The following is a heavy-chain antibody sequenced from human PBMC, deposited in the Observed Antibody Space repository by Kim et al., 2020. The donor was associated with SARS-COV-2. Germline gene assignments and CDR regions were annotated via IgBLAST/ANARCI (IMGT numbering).Heavy chain of an antibody. CDR3: ASWGYGAPNY. Sequence: STYYNPSLKSRVTISVDTSKNQFSLKLSSVTAADTAVYYCASWGYGAPNYWGQGTLVTVSS. D-gene: IGHD2-8*01. J-gene: IGHJ4*02. CDR2: ST. V-gene: IGHV4-39*01.